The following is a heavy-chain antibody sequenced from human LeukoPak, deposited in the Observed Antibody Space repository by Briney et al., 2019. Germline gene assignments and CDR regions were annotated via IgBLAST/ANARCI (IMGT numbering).Heavy chain of an antibody. CDR2: ISYSGDNK. D-gene: IGHD5-24*01. CDR3: ASDPRDGGQNV. J-gene: IGHJ6*04. V-gene: IGHV3-30*04. Sequence: GGSLRLSCAASGFNLTNYAMHWVRRAPGKGLEWVTLISYSGDNKYYADSVKGRFTFSRDKSKNTLYLQMNSLRPEDSAVYYCASDPRDGGQNVWGKGTTVTVSS. CDR1: GFNLTNYA.